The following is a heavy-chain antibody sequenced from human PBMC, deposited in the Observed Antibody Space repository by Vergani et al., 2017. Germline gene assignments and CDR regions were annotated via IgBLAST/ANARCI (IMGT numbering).Heavy chain of an antibody. V-gene: IGHV3-21*01. CDR1: GFTFSSYS. Sequence: VQLVESGGGLVKPGGSLRLSCAASGFTFSSYSMNWVRQAPGKGLEWVSSISSSSSYICYADSVKGRFTISRDNAKSSLYLQMNSLRAEDTAVYYCARGSANLIAAAGIFHFDYWGQGTLVTVSS. CDR2: ISSSSSYI. D-gene: IGHD6-13*01. CDR3: ARGSANLIAAAGIFHFDY. J-gene: IGHJ4*02.